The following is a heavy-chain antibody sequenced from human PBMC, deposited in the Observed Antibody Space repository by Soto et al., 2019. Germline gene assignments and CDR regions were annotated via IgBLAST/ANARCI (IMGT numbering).Heavy chain of an antibody. Sequence: GFSLRVYCRLSGYTRTELSIHWVRQDPGKGLEWMGNFDPANDETIFAQKFQGRVTMTEDTSTDTAYMELSSLRSEDTAVYYCATMPLIIVVAGRLDYWGQGTLVTVSS. CDR2: FDPANDET. CDR3: ATMPLIIVVAGRLDY. D-gene: IGHD6-19*01. CDR1: GYTRTELS. V-gene: IGHV1-24*01. J-gene: IGHJ4*02.